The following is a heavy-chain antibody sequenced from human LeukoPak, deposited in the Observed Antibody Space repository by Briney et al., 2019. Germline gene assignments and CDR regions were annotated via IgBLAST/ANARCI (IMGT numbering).Heavy chain of an antibody. Sequence: GGSLRLSCSASGFTFSSYAMHWVRQAPGKGLEWVAVISYDGSNKYYADSVKGRFTISRDNSKNTLYLQMNSLRAEDTAVYYCARDQVVRGAPYYYYGMDVWGKGTTVTVSS. J-gene: IGHJ6*04. CDR2: ISYDGSNK. D-gene: IGHD3-10*01. CDR3: ARDQVVRGAPYYYYGMDV. CDR1: GFTFSSYA. V-gene: IGHV3-30*04.